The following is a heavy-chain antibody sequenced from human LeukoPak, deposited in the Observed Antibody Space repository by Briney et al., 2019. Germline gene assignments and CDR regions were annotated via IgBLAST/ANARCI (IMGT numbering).Heavy chain of an antibody. CDR1: GFTFSRYS. J-gene: IGHJ4*02. Sequence: GGSLRLSCAASGFTFSRYSMNWVRQAPGKGLEWVSSISISNTYIYYADSVKGRFTISRDNAKNSLYLQMNSLRAEDTAVYYCARSGWYYDILTGFDYWGQGTLVTVSS. V-gene: IGHV3-21*01. CDR3: ARSGWYYDILTGFDY. D-gene: IGHD3-9*01. CDR2: ISISNTYI.